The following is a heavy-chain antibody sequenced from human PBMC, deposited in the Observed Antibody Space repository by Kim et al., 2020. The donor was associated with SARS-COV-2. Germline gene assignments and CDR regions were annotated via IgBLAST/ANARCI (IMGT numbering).Heavy chain of an antibody. V-gene: IGHV3-23*01. CDR2: ISGSSGST. CDR1: GFTFSNYA. CDR3: AKARVGSHSETYFWGYFDY. J-gene: IGHJ4*02. D-gene: IGHD3-16*01. Sequence: GGSLRLSCAASGFTFSNYAMSWVRQVPGKGLEWVSTISGSSGSTYYADSVKGRFTISRDNSKNTLYLQMNSLRAEDTAVYYCAKARVGSHSETYFWGYFDYWGQGTLVTVSS.